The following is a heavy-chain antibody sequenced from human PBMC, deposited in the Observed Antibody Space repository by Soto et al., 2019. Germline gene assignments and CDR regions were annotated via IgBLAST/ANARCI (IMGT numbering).Heavy chain of an antibody. Sequence: VQLVESGGGLVQPGESLRLSCAASGFTFSSYWMHWVRQAPGKGLVWVSRINSDGSRTNYADSVKGRFTVSIDNAKNTQYLQVNSLRAEDTAVYYCARVLTGSWNWFDPWGQGTLVTVSS. D-gene: IGHD6-13*01. V-gene: IGHV3-74*01. CDR3: ARVLTGSWNWFDP. CDR2: INSDGSRT. J-gene: IGHJ5*02. CDR1: GFTFSSYW.